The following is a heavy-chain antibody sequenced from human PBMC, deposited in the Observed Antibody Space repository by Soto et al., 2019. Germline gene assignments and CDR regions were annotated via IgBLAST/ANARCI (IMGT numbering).Heavy chain of an antibody. D-gene: IGHD2-2*01. CDR1: GFTFRSYW. Sequence: EVQLVESGGGLVQPGGSLRLSCAASGFTFRSYWMHWVRQAPGKGLVWVSRINSDGSSTTYADSVKGRFTISRDNAKNTLYLQMNSLRAEDTAVYYCARGYCSSTSCRKWFDPWGQGTLVTVSS. CDR2: INSDGSST. V-gene: IGHV3-74*01. CDR3: ARGYCSSTSCRKWFDP. J-gene: IGHJ5*02.